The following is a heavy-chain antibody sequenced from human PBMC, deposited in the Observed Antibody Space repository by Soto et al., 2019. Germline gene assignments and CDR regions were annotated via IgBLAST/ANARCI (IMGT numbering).Heavy chain of an antibody. D-gene: IGHD3-22*01. CDR3: ARGHFYDRSVYAFDY. Sequence: PSETLSLTCTVSGGSISSGGYSWGWIRQHPGKGLEWIGYIYTRGTTYYNPPLQSRITMSLDTSKNQFSLRLSSVTAADTAVYYCARGHFYDRSVYAFDYWGPGTLVTVSS. V-gene: IGHV4-31*03. J-gene: IGHJ4*02. CDR1: GGSISSGGYS. CDR2: IYTRGTT.